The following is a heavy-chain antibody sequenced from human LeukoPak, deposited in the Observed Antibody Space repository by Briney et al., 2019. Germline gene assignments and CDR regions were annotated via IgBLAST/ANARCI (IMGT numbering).Heavy chain of an antibody. J-gene: IGHJ4*02. Sequence: GASVKVSCKASGGTFSSYAISWVRQAPGQGLEWMGGITPIFSTANYAQKFQGRVTITADKSTSTAYMELSSLRSEDTAVYYCARDLPQYCSGGSCSAEGGYWGQGTLVTVSS. CDR2: ITPIFSTA. CDR3: ARDLPQYCSGGSCSAEGGY. CDR1: GGTFSSYA. D-gene: IGHD2-15*01. V-gene: IGHV1-69*06.